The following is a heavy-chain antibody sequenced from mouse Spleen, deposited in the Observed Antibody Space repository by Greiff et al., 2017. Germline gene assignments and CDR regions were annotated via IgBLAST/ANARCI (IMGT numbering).Heavy chain of an antibody. J-gene: IGHJ3*01. Sequence: EVMLVESGGGLVKPGGSLKLSCAASGFTFSSYAMSWVRQTPEKRLEWVATISDGGSYTYYPDNVKGRFTISRDNAKNNLYLQMSHLKSEDTAMYYCARDSPYYYGSSSWFAYWGQGTLVTVSA. CDR2: ISDGGSYT. CDR3: ARDSPYYYGSSSWFAY. CDR1: GFTFSSYA. V-gene: IGHV5-4*01. D-gene: IGHD1-1*01.